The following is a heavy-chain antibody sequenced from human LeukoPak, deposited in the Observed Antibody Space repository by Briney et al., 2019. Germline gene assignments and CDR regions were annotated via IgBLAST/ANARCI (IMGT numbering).Heavy chain of an antibody. V-gene: IGHV3-21*01. J-gene: IGHJ4*02. CDR3: ARDDTIYYFDY. Sequence: GGSLRLSCAASGFTFSSCSMNWVRQAPGKGLEWVSSISSSSSYIYYADSVKGRFTISRDNAKNSLYLQMNSLRAEDTAVYYCARDDTIYYFDYWGQGTLVTVSS. CDR1: GFTFSSCS. D-gene: IGHD3-3*01. CDR2: ISSSSSYI.